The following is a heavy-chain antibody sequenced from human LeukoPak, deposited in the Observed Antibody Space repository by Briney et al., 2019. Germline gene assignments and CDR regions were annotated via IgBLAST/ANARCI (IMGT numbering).Heavy chain of an antibody. D-gene: IGHD4-17*01. CDR2: INPNSGGT. V-gene: IGHV1-2*04. CDR3: ARASTVTTIVDY. J-gene: IGHJ4*02. CDR1: GYTFSGYY. Sequence: ASVKVSCKASGYTFSGYYMHWVRQAPGQGLEWMGWINPNSGGTNYAQKFQGWVTMTRDTSISTAYMELSRLRSDDTAVYYCARASTVTTIVDYWGQGTLVTVSS.